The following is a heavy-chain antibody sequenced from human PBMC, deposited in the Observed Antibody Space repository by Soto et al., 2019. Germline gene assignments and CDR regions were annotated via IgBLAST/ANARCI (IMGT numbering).Heavy chain of an antibody. CDR1: RDTFTSYY. J-gene: IGHJ5*02. Sequence: ASVKVSCKAPRDTFTSYYINWVRQAPGQGLEWMGVINPHGGSTAYAQKFKGRVTLTRDTSASTVYMEVSSLTSEDTAMYYCARSSGENFGIIIEGTNWFAPWGQGTQVTAPQ. CDR2: INPHGGST. CDR3: ARSSGENFGIIIEGTNWFAP. D-gene: IGHD1-26*01. V-gene: IGHV1-46*01.